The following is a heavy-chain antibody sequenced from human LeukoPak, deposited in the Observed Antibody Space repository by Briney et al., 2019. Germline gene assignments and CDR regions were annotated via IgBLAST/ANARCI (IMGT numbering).Heavy chain of an antibody. CDR2: IYTSGST. D-gene: IGHD4-11*01. Sequence: PSETLSLTCTVSGGSISSGSYYWSWIRQPAGKGLEWIGRIYTSGSTNYNPSLKSRVTISVDTSKNQFSLKLSSVTAADTAVYYCARERWSGSTTVTTLNSDIYFDYWGQGTLVTVSS. CDR3: ARERWSGSTTVTTLNSDIYFDY. J-gene: IGHJ4*02. V-gene: IGHV4-61*02. CDR1: GGSISSGSYY.